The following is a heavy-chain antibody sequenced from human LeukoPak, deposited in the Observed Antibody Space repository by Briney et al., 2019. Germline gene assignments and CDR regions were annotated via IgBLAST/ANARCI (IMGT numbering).Heavy chain of an antibody. Sequence: GGSLRLSCVAFGFSVSTFDMYWVRQAAGGGLEWVAAVGTNHDTLYLGSVKGRFTISRENAKNSLSLEMSYLTVEDTAVYYCTREWRGIASHYSGMDVWGQGTAVIVSS. J-gene: IGHJ6*02. CDR1: GFSVSTFD. V-gene: IGHV3-13*01. D-gene: IGHD3-16*02. CDR2: VGTNHDT. CDR3: TREWRGIASHYSGMDV.